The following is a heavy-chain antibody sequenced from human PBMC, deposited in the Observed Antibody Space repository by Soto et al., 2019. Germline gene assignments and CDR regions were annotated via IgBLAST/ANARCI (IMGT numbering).Heavy chain of an antibody. J-gene: IGHJ1*01. CDR1: GFTFSSYS. CDR2: INSRSSHI. D-gene: IGHD1-26*01. V-gene: IGHV3-21*01. CDR3: ARDSSNLWEPHQSLHL. Sequence: PGGSLRLSCAASGFTFSSYSMNWVRQAPGKGLEWVSSINSRSSHIYYADSVKGRFTISRDNAKNSLYLQMNSLRGEDTAVYYCARDSSNLWEPHQSLHLRGPGTLVTVSS.